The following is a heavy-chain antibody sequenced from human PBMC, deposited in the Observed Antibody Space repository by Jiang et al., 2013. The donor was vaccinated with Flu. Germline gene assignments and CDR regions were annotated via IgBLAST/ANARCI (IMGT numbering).Heavy chain of an antibody. CDR1: VG. Sequence: VGVGWIRQPPGKALEWLGIIYWDDDKRYSPFLKSRLTFTQDTSKKQVVLTMTNVDPVGTATYYCARYDYGDYYFDYWGQGTLVTVSS. CDR3: ARYDYGDYYFDY. CDR2: IYWDDDK. V-gene: IGHV2-5*02. D-gene: IGHD4-17*01. J-gene: IGHJ4*02.